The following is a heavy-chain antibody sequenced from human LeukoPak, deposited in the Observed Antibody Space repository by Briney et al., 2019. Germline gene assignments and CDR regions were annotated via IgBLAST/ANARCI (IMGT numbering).Heavy chain of an antibody. Sequence: GGSLRLSCAASGFTFSSSAMHWVRQAPGKGLEWVSIIWHDGSRKYYADSVKGRFTISRDSSKNTLYLQMNSLRAEDTAVYYCARVLDTAGMGYWGQGTLVTVSS. CDR1: GFTFSSSA. J-gene: IGHJ4*02. V-gene: IGHV3-33*01. CDR2: IWHDGSRK. CDR3: ARVLDTAGMGY. D-gene: IGHD5-18*01.